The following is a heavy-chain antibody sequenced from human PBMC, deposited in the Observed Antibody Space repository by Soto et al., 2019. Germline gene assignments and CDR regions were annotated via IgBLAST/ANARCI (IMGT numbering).Heavy chain of an antibody. CDR2: IYESGIT. CDR1: GGSIISGPW. V-gene: IGHV4-4*02. Sequence: QVQLKESGPGLVQPSGTLSLTCAVSGGSIISGPWWTWVRQSPGKGLEWVGEIYESGITNYNPSLNGRLSIAMDHSKHQFSLKLTSVTAADTALYFCARGFSMSDTSDKDRFYFYYGLNVWGQGTTVTVSS. D-gene: IGHD3-10*02. J-gene: IGHJ6*02. CDR3: ARGFSMSDTSDKDRFYFYYGLNV.